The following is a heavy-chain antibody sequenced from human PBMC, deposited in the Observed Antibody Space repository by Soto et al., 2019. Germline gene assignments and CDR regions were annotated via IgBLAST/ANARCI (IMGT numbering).Heavy chain of an antibody. CDR2: INPNSGGT. V-gene: IGHV1-2*04. D-gene: IGHD3-9*01. Sequence: ASVKVSCKASGYTFTGYYMHWVRQAPGQGLEWMGWINPNSGGTNYAQKFQGWVTMTRDTSISTAYMELSRLRSDDTAVYYCARDRVPYTYYGILTGYYRGPDFDYWGQGTLVTVSS. J-gene: IGHJ4*02. CDR3: ARDRVPYTYYGILTGYYRGPDFDY. CDR1: GYTFTGYY.